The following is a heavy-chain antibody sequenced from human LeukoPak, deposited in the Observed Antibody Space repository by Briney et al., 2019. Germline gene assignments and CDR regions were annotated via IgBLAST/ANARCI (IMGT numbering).Heavy chain of an antibody. J-gene: IGHJ4*02. CDR2: ISSSSSII. CDR1: GFTFSDYY. D-gene: IGHD6-13*01. Sequence: GGSLRPSCAASGFTFSDYYMSWIRQAPGKGLEWTSYISSSSSIIYYADSVKGRFTISRDNAKSSLYLQMNSLTAEDTAVYYCVRDHTRLGYSSIWHYFDSWGQGTLVIVSS. CDR3: VRDHTRLGYSSIWHYFDS. V-gene: IGHV3-11*01.